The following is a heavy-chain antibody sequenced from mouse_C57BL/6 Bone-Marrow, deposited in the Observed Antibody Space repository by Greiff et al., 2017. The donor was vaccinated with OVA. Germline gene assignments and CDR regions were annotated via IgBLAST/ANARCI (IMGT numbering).Heavy chain of an antibody. J-gene: IGHJ2*01. CDR2: IDPENGDT. CDR1: GFNIKDDY. CDR3: TRYGTPYYLGY. V-gene: IGHV14-4*01. D-gene: IGHD2-1*01. Sequence: VQLQQSGAELVRPGASVKLSCTASGFNIKDDYMHWVKQRPEQGLEWIGWIDPENGDTEYASKFQGKATITADTSSNTAYLQLSSLTSEATGVYYCTRYGTPYYLGYWGQGTTLTGAS.